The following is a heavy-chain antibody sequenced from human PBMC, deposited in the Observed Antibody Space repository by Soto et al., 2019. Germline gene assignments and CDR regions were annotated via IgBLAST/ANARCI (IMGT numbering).Heavy chain of an antibody. D-gene: IGHD6-19*01. CDR1: GFTFSSYG. V-gene: IGHV3-30*18. CDR2: ISYDGSNK. Sequence: QVQLVESGGGVVQPGRSLRLSCAASGFTFSSYGMHWVRQAPGKGLEWVAVISYDGSNKYYADSVKGRFTISRDNSKNTRYLQMNSLRAEDTAVYYCAKDGCLGLCYYYYGMDVWGQGTTVTVSS. CDR3: AKDGCLGLCYYYYGMDV. J-gene: IGHJ6*02.